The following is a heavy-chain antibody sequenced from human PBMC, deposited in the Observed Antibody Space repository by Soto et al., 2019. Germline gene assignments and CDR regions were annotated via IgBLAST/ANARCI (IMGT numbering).Heavy chain of an antibody. V-gene: IGHV4-39*01. CDR2: IYYSGST. Sequence: QLQLQESGPGLVKPSETLSLTCTVSGGSISSSSYYWGWIRQPPGKGLEWFGTIYYSGSTYYNPSLKSRVTISVDTSKNQFSLNLSSVTAADTAVYYCARHIRGAWSGSLSYMDVWGKGTTVTVSS. D-gene: IGHD3-3*01. CDR3: ARHIRGAWSGSLSYMDV. CDR1: GGSISSSSYY. J-gene: IGHJ6*03.